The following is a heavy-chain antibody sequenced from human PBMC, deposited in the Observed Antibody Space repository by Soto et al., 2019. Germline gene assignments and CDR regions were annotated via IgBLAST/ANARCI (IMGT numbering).Heavy chain of an antibody. D-gene: IGHD5-12*01. CDR3: ASADLEWLRRDLGY. Sequence: QVQLQQWGAGLLKPSETLSLTCAVYGGSFSNYYWSWIRLPPGKGLEWIGEINHSGSTNYNPSLKSRDTIPVDTSKNQCSLKQNSVTAADTAVYYCASADLEWLRRDLGYWGQGTLVPVSS. CDR1: GGSFSNYY. J-gene: IGHJ4*02. V-gene: IGHV4-34*02. CDR2: INHSGST.